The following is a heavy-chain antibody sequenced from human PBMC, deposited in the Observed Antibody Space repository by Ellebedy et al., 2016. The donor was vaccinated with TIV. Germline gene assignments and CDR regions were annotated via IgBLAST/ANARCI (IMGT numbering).Heavy chain of an antibody. CDR1: GFTFSSYS. CDR2: ISSSSSSI. J-gene: IGHJ6*02. V-gene: IGHV3-48*04. CDR3: ARGGGYHNMDP. D-gene: IGHD3-10*01. Sequence: GGSLRLSCAASGFTFSSYSMNWVRQAPGKGLEWVSYISSSSSSIYYADSVKGRFTIYRDNAKNSLYLQMNSLRAEDTAVYYCARGGGYHNMDPWGQGTTVTVSS.